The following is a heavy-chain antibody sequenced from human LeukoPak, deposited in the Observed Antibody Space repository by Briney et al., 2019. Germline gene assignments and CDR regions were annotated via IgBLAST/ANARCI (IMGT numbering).Heavy chain of an antibody. V-gene: IGHV3-21*01. CDR2: IGAGGTFT. Sequence: GGSLRLSCTASGFTFSSYAMNWVRQAPGKGLEWVSGIGAGGTFTYYADSVKGRFTISRDNAKNSPYLQMNSLRAEDTAVYYCALERGIAGYSYADYYYYYGMDVWGQGTTVTVSS. D-gene: IGHD5-18*01. CDR3: ALERGIAGYSYADYYYYYGMDV. J-gene: IGHJ6*02. CDR1: GFTFSSYA.